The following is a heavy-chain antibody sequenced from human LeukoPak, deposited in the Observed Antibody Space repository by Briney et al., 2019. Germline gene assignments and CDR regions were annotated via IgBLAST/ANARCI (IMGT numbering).Heavy chain of an antibody. CDR1: GGSFSGYY. V-gene: IGHV4-34*01. CDR3: ARGLVGYYDSSGLGY. Sequence: SETLSLTCAVYGGSFSGYYWSWIRQPPGKGLEWSGEINHSGSTNYNPSLKSRVTISVDTSKNQFSLKLSSVTAADTAVYYCARGLVGYYDSSGLGYWGQGTLVTVSS. J-gene: IGHJ4*02. D-gene: IGHD3-22*01. CDR2: INHSGST.